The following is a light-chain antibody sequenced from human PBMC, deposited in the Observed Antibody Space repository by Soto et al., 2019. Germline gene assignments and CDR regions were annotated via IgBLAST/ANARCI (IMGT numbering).Light chain of an antibody. V-gene: IGLV2-14*01. CDR1: SSDVGGYNS. Sequence: QSVLTQPDSVFGSPGQSITISCTGTSSDVGGYNSVSWYQQDPGKAPKLMIYDVTNRPSGVSNRFSGSKSGNTASLTISGLQAEDEADYYCSSYTSSSTLVFGGGTKLTVL. J-gene: IGLJ2*01. CDR3: SSYTSSSTLV. CDR2: DVT.